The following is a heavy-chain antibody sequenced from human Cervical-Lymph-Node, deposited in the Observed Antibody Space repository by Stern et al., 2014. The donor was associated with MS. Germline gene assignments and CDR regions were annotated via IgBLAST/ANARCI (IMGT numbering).Heavy chain of an antibody. D-gene: IGHD1-7*01. Sequence: EVQLEESGGGLVQPGESLRLSCAVSGFTFSNYWMTWVRQAPGKGLEWVASIKTDGSEKSYVPSVKGRFTISRDNAKNSLYLQMNSLRAEDTAVYYCARAVRELGTWGQGTLVTVSS. J-gene: IGHJ5*02. V-gene: IGHV3-7*01. CDR1: GFTFSNYW. CDR3: ARAVRELGT. CDR2: IKTDGSEK.